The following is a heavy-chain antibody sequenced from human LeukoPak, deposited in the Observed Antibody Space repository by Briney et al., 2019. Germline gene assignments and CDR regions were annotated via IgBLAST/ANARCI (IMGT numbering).Heavy chain of an antibody. CDR3: ATGPVRCSSTSCYAIFDY. CDR1: GYTLTELS. V-gene: IGHV1-24*01. Sequence: ASVKVSCKVSGYTLTELSMHWGRQAPGKGLEWMGGFDPEDGETIYAQKFQGRVTMTEDTSTDTAYMELSSLRSEDTAVYYCATGPVRCSSTSCYAIFDYWGQGTLVTVSS. CDR2: FDPEDGET. D-gene: IGHD2-2*01. J-gene: IGHJ4*02.